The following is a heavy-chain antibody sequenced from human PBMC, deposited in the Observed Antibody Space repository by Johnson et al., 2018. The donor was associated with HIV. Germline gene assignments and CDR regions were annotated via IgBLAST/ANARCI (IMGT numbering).Heavy chain of an antibody. CDR1: GFTVSDLY. CDR2: ISTGGSP. Sequence: VQLVEPGGGLVQPGGSLRLSCAASGFTVSDLYMSWVRQAPGKGLEWVSLISTGGSPYYADSVKDRFTISRDKSKNTLFLQMNGLRVEDTAFNYCARDPVWDAFDIWGQGTMVTVSS. CDR3: ARDPVWDAFDI. V-gene: IGHV3-66*01. J-gene: IGHJ3*02.